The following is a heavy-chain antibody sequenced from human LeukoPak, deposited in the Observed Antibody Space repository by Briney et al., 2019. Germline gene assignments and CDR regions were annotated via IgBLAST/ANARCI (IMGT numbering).Heavy chain of an antibody. Sequence: GGSLRLSCAGSGLTFSNHAMTWVRQAPGKGLEYVAESSGSGRDTYYADSVQGRFTISRDNSKNTLYLQMNSLRTEDTAEYYCGRRTQDGYNSPIDYWGQGTLVTVSS. D-gene: IGHD5-24*01. CDR1: GLTFSNHA. J-gene: IGHJ4*02. CDR3: GRRTQDGYNSPIDY. CDR2: SSGSGRDT. V-gene: IGHV3-23*01.